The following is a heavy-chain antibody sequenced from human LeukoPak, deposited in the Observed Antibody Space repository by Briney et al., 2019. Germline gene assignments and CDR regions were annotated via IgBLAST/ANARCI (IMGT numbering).Heavy chain of an antibody. D-gene: IGHD3-3*01. CDR2: IYYSGST. J-gene: IGHJ4*02. V-gene: IGHV4-39*01. CDR3: ARRFLEWGIDY. Sequence: PSETLSLTCAVSGVSISSSSYYWGWIRQPPGKGLEWIGSIYYSGSTYYNPSLKSRVTISVDTSKNQFSLKLSSVTAADTAVYYCARRFLEWGIDYWGQGTLVTVSS. CDR1: GVSISSSSYY.